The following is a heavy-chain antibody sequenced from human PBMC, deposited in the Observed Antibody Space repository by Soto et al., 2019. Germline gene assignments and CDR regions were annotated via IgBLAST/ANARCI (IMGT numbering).Heavy chain of an antibody. Sequence: QVQLVQSGAEVKKPGSSVKVSCKASGGTFSSYAISWVRQAPGQGLEWMGGIIPIFGTANYAQKFQGRVTITADKSTSTGYMEMGSLKYQDTAVYYCESPGGYCSSTSCYRLGAFDIWGQWTMVTVSS. J-gene: IGHJ3*02. V-gene: IGHV1-69*06. CDR1: GGTFSSYA. CDR3: ESPGGYCSSTSCYRLGAFDI. D-gene: IGHD2-2*01. CDR2: IIPIFGTA.